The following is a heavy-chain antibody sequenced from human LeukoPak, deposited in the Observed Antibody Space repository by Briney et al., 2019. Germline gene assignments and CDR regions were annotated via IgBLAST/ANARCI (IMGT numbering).Heavy chain of an antibody. V-gene: IGHV4-39*01. CDR2: IHYTGRA. Sequence: PSETLSLTCSVFGGSISSTTYYWVWIRQPPGKGLECIASIHYTGRAYYNPSLKSRATISADTSKNHFSLKLSSVTAADTAVYYCARHFDNGDYKKTFYIWGQGTMVTVSS. D-gene: IGHD4-17*01. CDR1: GGSISSTTYY. J-gene: IGHJ3*02. CDR3: ARHFDNGDYKKTFYI.